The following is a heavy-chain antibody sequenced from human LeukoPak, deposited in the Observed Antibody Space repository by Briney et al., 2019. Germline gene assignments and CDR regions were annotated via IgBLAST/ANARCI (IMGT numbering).Heavy chain of an antibody. Sequence: GGSLRLSCAASGFTFSNYAMIWVRQAPGKGLEWVSAIGGDGRGTDYADSVKGRFTISRDNSKNTLYLQMNSLRTEDTAVYYCAKTAARYCSSTSCYYYYYMDVWGKGTTVTVSS. CDR2: IGGDGRGT. V-gene: IGHV3-23*01. J-gene: IGHJ6*03. CDR1: GFTFSNYA. CDR3: AKTAARYCSSTSCYYYYYMDV. D-gene: IGHD2-2*01.